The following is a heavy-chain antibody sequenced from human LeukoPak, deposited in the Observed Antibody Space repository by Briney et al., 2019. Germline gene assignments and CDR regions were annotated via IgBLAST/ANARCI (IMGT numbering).Heavy chain of an antibody. J-gene: IGHJ6*03. CDR1: GFTFSSYA. D-gene: IGHD5-24*01. CDR3: AKDGQMATKYYYYYMDV. CDR2: ITSSGGRT. Sequence: QPGGSLRLSCAASGFTFSSYAMSWVRQAPGKGLEWVSAITSSGGRTYYADSVKGRFTISRDNSKSTLHLQMSSLRAEDTAVYYCAKDGQMATKYYYYYMDVWGKGTTVTVSS. V-gene: IGHV3-23*01.